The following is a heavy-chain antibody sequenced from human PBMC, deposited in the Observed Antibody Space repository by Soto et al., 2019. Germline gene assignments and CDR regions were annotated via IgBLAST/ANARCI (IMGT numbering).Heavy chain of an antibody. CDR2: IWNDGSKT. CDR1: GFTFSGYG. D-gene: IGHD1-26*01. V-gene: IGHV3-33*01. J-gene: IGHJ4*02. Sequence: QVQLVESGGGVVQPGGSLRLSCAASGFTFSGYGMHWVRQVPGKGLEWVAIIWNDGSKTFYGDSVKGRFTISRDNSKNTLSLQMNSLRVEDTAVYYCVRDGVGTTAYSGYLDYWGQGTQVTVSS. CDR3: VRDGVGTTAYSGYLDY.